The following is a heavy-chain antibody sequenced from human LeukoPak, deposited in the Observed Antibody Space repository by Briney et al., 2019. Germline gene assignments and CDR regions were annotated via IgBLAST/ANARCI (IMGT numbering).Heavy chain of an antibody. CDR2: ISYDGSNK. Sequence: GGSLRLSCAASGFTFSSYAMHWVRQAPGKGLEWVAVISYDGSNKYYADSVRGRFTISRDNAKNSLYLQMNSLRAEDTAVYYCARSGTTVVTTTDYWGQGTLVTVSS. J-gene: IGHJ4*02. D-gene: IGHD4-23*01. CDR1: GFTFSSYA. CDR3: ARSGTTVVTTTDY. V-gene: IGHV3-30*04.